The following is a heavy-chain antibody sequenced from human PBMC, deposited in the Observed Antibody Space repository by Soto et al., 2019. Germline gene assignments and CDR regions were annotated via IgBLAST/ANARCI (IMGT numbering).Heavy chain of an antibody. CDR1: GFTFTSSA. Sequence: ASVKVSCKASGFTFTSSAVQWVRQARGQRLEWIGWIVVGSGNTNYAQKFQERVTITRDMSTSTAYMELSSLRSEDTAVYYCAAVGFEYSSSSAPRGAFDIWGQGTMVTVSS. D-gene: IGHD6-6*01. V-gene: IGHV1-58*01. J-gene: IGHJ3*02. CDR3: AAVGFEYSSSSAPRGAFDI. CDR2: IVVGSGNT.